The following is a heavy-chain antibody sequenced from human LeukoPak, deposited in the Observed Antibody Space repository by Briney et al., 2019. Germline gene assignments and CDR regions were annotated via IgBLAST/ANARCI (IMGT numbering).Heavy chain of an antibody. CDR2: IYSGGST. V-gene: IGHV3-66*01. CDR1: GFTVSSNY. J-gene: IGHJ5*02. Sequence: GGSLRLSCAASGFTVSSNYMSWVRQAPGKGLEWVSVIYSGGSTYYADSVKGRFTISRDNSKNTLYLQMNSLRAEDTAVYYCARERRRFNNWFGPWGQGTLVTVSS. CDR3: ARERRRFNNWFGP.